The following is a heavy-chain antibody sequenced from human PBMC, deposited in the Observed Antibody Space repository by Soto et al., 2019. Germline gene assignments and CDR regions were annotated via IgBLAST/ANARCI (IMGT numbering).Heavy chain of an antibody. D-gene: IGHD3-22*01. V-gene: IGHV4-30-4*08. CDR1: GGSISSGGYY. J-gene: IGHJ4*02. CDR2: IYYSGST. CDR3: ARGSGGYYYDSSGYYFSYYFDY. Sequence: SETLSLTCTVSGGSISSGGYYWSWIRQHPGKGLEWIGYIYYSGSTYYNPSLKSRVTISVDTSKNQFSLKLSSVTAADTAVYYCARGSGGYYYDSSGYYFSYYFDYWGQGTLVTVSS.